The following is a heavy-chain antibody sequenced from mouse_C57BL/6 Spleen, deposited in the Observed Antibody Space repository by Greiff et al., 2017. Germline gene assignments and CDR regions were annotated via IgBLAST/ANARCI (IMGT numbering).Heavy chain of an antibody. CDR2: ISSGSSTI. J-gene: IGHJ2*01. D-gene: IGHD2-4*01. V-gene: IGHV5-17*01. CDR1: GFTFSDYG. Sequence: EVNVVESGGGLVKPGGSLKLSCAASGFTFSDYGMHWVRQAPEKGLEWVAYISSGSSTIYYADTVKGRFTISRDNAKNTLFLQMTSLRSEDTAMYYCARDDYDGYYFDYWGQGTTLTVSS. CDR3: ARDDYDGYYFDY.